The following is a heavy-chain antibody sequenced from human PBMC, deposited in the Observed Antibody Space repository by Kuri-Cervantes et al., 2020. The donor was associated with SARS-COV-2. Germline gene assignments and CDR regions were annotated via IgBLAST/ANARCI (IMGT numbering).Heavy chain of an antibody. CDR3: ASTSPSYCSSTSCYWYYMDV. CDR2: IIPIFGTA. V-gene: IGHV1-69*05. CDR1: GGTFSSYA. J-gene: IGHJ6*03. D-gene: IGHD2-2*01. Sequence: SVKVSCKASGGTFSSYAISWVRQAPGQGLEWMGGIIPIFGTANYARKFQGRVTITTDESTSTAYMELSSLRSEDTAVYYCASTSPSYCSSTSCYWYYMDVWGKGTTVTVSS.